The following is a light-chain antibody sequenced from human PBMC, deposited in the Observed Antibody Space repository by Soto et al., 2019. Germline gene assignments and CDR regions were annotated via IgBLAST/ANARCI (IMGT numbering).Light chain of an antibody. CDR3: SSYAGANNYV. J-gene: IGLJ1*01. CDR2: EVS. CDR1: SSDIGGYYY. Sequence: QSALTQPPSASGSPGQSVTISCTGTSSDIGGYYYVSWYQQHPGKAPKVIIYEVSKRPSGVPDRFSGSKSGNTASLTVSGLQAEDEADYYCSSYAGANNYVFGTGTKVTVL. V-gene: IGLV2-8*01.